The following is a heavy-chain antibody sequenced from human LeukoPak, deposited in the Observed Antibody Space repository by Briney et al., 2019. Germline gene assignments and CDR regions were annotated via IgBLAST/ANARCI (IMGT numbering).Heavy chain of an antibody. Sequence: GGSLRLSCAASGFTFSYYWMRWVRQAPGKGLEWVANIKEDGSEKYYVDSVRDRFTVSIDNAKNSLYLQMSSLRAEDTAVYYCLSTSGPWGQGTLVTVSS. V-gene: IGHV3-7*01. CDR2: IKEDGSEK. J-gene: IGHJ5*02. CDR3: LSTSGP. CDR1: GFTFSYYW. D-gene: IGHD1-26*01.